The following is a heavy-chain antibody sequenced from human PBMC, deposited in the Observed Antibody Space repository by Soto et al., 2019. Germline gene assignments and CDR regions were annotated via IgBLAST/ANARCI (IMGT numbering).Heavy chain of an antibody. V-gene: IGHV3-21*01. Sequence: PGGSLRLSCAASGFTYSTYTMHWVRQAPGKGLEWVSSISSSSSYIYYADSVKGRFTISRDNAKNSLYPQMNSLRAEDTAVYYWARGYHYYDSSGYDKWDAFDIWGQGTMVTVSS. J-gene: IGHJ3*02. CDR2: ISSSSSYI. CDR3: ARGYHYYDSSGYDKWDAFDI. CDR1: GFTYSTYT. D-gene: IGHD3-22*01.